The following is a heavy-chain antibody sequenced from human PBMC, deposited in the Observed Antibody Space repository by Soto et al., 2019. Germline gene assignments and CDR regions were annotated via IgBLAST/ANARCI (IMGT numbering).Heavy chain of an antibody. CDR2: IWYDGSNK. Sequence: GGSLRLSCAASGFTFSSYGMHWVRQAPGKGLEWVAVIWYDGSNKYYADSVKGRFTISRDNSKNTLYLQMNSLRAEDTAVYYCARGTAMDDYYGMDVWGQGTTVTVSS. CDR1: GFTFSSYG. J-gene: IGHJ6*02. CDR3: ARGTAMDDYYGMDV. D-gene: IGHD5-18*01. V-gene: IGHV3-33*01.